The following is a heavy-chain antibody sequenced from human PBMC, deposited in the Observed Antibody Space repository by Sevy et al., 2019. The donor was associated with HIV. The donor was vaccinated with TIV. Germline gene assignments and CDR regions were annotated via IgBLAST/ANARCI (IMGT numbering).Heavy chain of an antibody. CDR3: TREGCTKPHDY. Sequence: GGSLRLSCAASGFTFSKYSMSWVLQPPGKGLEWVSTLSFGCGEINYSDSVKGRFTISSDNSKSPVYLQMNNLRPEDTAVYYCTREGCTKPHDYWGQGTLVTVSS. D-gene: IGHD2-8*01. V-gene: IGHV3-23*01. J-gene: IGHJ4*02. CDR1: GFTFSKYS. CDR2: LSFGCGEI.